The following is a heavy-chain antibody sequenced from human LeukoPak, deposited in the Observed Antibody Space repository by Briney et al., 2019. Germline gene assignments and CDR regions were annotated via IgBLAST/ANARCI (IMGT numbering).Heavy chain of an antibody. CDR1: GYTFSNYD. V-gene: IGHV1-8*01. CDR2: MNPNSGHT. CDR3: ARVPRESNSH. D-gene: IGHD1-1*01. J-gene: IGHJ4*02. Sequence: ASVKVSCKASGYTFSNYDINWVRQATGQGREWMGYMNPNSGHTVYAQKFQGRVTMTRDTSISTAYMELSSLRFDDTAVYYCARVPRESNSHWGQGTLVTVSS.